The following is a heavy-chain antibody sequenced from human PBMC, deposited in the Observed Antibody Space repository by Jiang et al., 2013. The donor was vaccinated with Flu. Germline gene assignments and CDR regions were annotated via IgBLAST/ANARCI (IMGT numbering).Heavy chain of an antibody. D-gene: IGHD1-26*01. CDR3: VRGAKSTGYYAPKDVFDI. CDR2: TFYRSKWNN. J-gene: IGHJ3*02. V-gene: IGHV6-1*01. Sequence: GLVKPSQTLSLTCAISGDSVSSNSATWNWIRQSPSRGLEWLGRTFYRSKWNNDYAVSVKSRITVNPDTSKNQFSLLLNSLTPEDTAVYYCVRGAKSTGYYAPKDVFDIWGQGTMVTVSS. CDR1: GDSVSSNSAT.